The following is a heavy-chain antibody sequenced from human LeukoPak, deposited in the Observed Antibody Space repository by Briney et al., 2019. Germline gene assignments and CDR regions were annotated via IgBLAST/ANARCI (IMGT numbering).Heavy chain of an antibody. D-gene: IGHD5-18*01. Sequence: GGSLRLSCAASGFTFSSYEMHWVRQAPGKGLEWVSYISSSGSTIYYADSVKGRFTISRDNAKNSLYLQMNSLRAEDTAVYYCARDLGRGYSYGGVDYWGQGTLVTVSS. CDR2: ISSSGSTI. V-gene: IGHV3-48*03. CDR1: GFTFSSYE. J-gene: IGHJ4*02. CDR3: ARDLGRGYSYGGVDY.